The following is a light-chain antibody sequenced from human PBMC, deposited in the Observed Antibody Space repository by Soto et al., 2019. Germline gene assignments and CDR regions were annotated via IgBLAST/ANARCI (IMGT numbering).Light chain of an antibody. Sequence: DIQMTQSPSSLSASVGDRVTITCRASQDISTYLAWYQQKPGTVPKLLIYSASTLQSGVPSRFSGSGSGTAFTLTIDSLLPDDVVTCCCQKYDGVPATFGQGTRLEIK. CDR2: SAS. V-gene: IGKV1-27*01. CDR1: QDISTY. J-gene: IGKJ5*01. CDR3: QKYDGVPAT.